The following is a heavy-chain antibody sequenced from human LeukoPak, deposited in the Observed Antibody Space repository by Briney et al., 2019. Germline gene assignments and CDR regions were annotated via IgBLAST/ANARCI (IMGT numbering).Heavy chain of an antibody. CDR2: ISYDGSKK. J-gene: IGHJ4*02. CDR3: AKGSGEDVDFADY. V-gene: IGHV3-30*18. CDR1: GFSFSGFG. D-gene: IGHD3-10*01. Sequence: GGSLRLSCAVSGFSFSGFGMHWVRQAPGKEQDWVVIISYDGSKKYIADSVRGRFNISKHNSKNTLYLQMNTLRPEDTATYYCAKGSGEDVDFADYWGQGALVTVSS.